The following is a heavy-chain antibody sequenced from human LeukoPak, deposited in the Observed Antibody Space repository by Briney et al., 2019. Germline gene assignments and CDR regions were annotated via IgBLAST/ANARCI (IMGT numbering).Heavy chain of an antibody. CDR2: IIPIFGTA. J-gene: IGHJ6*03. V-gene: IGHV1-69*05. CDR1: GGTFSSYT. D-gene: IGHD2-8*01. Sequence: GSSVKVSCKASGGTFSSYTISWVRQAPGQGLEWMGGIIPIFGTANYAQKFQGRVTITTDESTSTAYKELSSLRSEDTAVYYCAREKMYYPGRYYYMDVWGKGTTVTVSS. CDR3: AREKMYYPGRYYYMDV.